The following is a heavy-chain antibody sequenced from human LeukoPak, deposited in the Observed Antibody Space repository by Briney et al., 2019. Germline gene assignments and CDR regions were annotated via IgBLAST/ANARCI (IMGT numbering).Heavy chain of an antibody. J-gene: IGHJ5*02. CDR1: GYSISSGYY. CDR3: ARGGNIVVVWKTNWFDP. V-gene: IGHV4-38-2*01. Sequence: SETLSLTCAVSGYSISSGYYWGWIRQPPGKGLEWIGSIYHSGSTYYNPSLKSRVTISVDTSKNQFSLKLSSVTAADTAVYYCARGGNIVVVWKTNWFDPWGQGTLVTVSS. D-gene: IGHD2-2*01. CDR2: IYHSGST.